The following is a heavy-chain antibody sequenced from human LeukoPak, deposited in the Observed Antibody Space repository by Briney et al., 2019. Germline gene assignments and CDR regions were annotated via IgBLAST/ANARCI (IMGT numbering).Heavy chain of an antibody. CDR3: AKGPTIPPYYPSGNYYETKAQFDF. V-gene: IGHV1-69*06. Sequence: ASVKVSCKASGGTFSSYAISWVRQAPGQGLEWMGGIIPIFGTANYAQKFQGRVTITADKSTSTAYMELSSLSTEDTALYYCAKGPTIPPYYPSGNYYETKAQFDFWGQGTLVTVSS. D-gene: IGHD3-10*01. CDR2: IIPIFGTA. CDR1: GGTFSSYA. J-gene: IGHJ4*02.